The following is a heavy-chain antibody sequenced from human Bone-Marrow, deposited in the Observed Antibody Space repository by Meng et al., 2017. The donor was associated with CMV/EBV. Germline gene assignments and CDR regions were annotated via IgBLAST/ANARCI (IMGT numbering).Heavy chain of an antibody. CDR1: GFTFSSYA. D-gene: IGHD5-24*01. J-gene: IGHJ2*01. CDR2: ISYDGSNK. V-gene: IGHV3-30-3*01. CDR3: ARDPGLQLYWYFDL. Sequence: GGSLRLSCAASGFTFSSYAMHWVRQAPGKGLEWVAVISYDGSNKYYADSVKGRFTISRDNSKNTLYLQMNSLRAEDTAVYYCARDPGLQLYWYFDLWGRGTRVTVSS.